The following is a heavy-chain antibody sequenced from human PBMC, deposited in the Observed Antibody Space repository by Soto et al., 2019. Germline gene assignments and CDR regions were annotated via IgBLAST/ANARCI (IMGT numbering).Heavy chain of an antibody. CDR1: GGSTSSYY. D-gene: IGHD2-15*01. Sequence: QVQLQESGPGLVKPSETLSLTCSVSGGSTSSYYWSWIRQPPGKGLEWIGYIYYSGSTDYSPSLKSRVTMSIYTSQNQVSLTLTSVTPAATAVSYCAATPRYWGQGTLVTVSS. J-gene: IGHJ4*02. CDR3: AATPRY. CDR2: IYYSGST. V-gene: IGHV4-59*01.